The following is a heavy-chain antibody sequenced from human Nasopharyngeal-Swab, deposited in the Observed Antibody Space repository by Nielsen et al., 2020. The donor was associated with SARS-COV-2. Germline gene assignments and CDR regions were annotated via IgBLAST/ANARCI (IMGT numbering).Heavy chain of an antibody. J-gene: IGHJ3*02. CDR2: ISSSGSTI. D-gene: IGHD4-17*01. Sequence: GGSLKISCAASGFTFSDYYMSWIRQAPGKGLEWVSYISSSGSTIYYADSAKGRFTISRDNAKNSLYLQMNSLRAEDTAVYYCAKVTTRSHPNIWGQGTMVTVSS. CDR3: AKVTTRSHPNI. CDR1: GFTFSDYY. V-gene: IGHV3-11*01.